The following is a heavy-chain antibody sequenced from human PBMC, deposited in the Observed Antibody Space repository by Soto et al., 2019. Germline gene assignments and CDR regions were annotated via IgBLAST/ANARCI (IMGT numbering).Heavy chain of an antibody. CDR3: ARGDYGTGGYPFPYFDY. CDR2: INPDSGAT. CDR1: GYSFTGYY. J-gene: IGHJ4*02. V-gene: IGHV1-2*02. D-gene: IGHD2-8*02. Sequence: HEHLVQSGAEVKRPGASLKVSCKASGYSFTGYYIHWVRQAPGQGLEWMGWINPDSGATNYAQNLQGRVTLTSDTSISTASMVLTSLTSDDTAVYYCARGDYGTGGYPFPYFDYWGQGTLVIVSS.